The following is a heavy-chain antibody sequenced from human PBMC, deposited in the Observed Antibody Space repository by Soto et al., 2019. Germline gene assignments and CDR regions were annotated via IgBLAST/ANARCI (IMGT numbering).Heavy chain of an antibody. V-gene: IGHV1-69*12. CDR1: GGTFSSYA. CDR2: IVPIVDTS. Sequence: QVQLVQSGAEVRQPASSVKVSCKTSGGTFSSYAISWVRQAPGQGLEWMGGIVPIVDTSTYAQKFQGRVTITADESTSTAYMELSSLRSDDTAIYYCVSVVAIPGSPDNWGQGTLVTVSS. D-gene: IGHD2-15*01. CDR3: VSVVAIPGSPDN. J-gene: IGHJ4*02.